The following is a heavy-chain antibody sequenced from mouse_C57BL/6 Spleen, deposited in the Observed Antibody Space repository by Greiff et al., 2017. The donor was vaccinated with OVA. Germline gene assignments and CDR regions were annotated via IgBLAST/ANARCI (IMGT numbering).Heavy chain of an antibody. J-gene: IGHJ3*01. V-gene: IGHV1-64*01. D-gene: IGHD3-2*02. CDR2: IHPNSGST. CDR1: GYTFTSYW. Sequence: VQLQQPGAELVKPGASVKLSCKASGYTFTSYWMHWVKQRPGQGLEWIGMIHPNSGSTNYNEKFKSKVTLTVDKSSSTAYMQLSSLTSEDAAVYYCARRVDSSGYWFAYWGQGTLVTVSA. CDR3: ARRVDSSGYWFAY.